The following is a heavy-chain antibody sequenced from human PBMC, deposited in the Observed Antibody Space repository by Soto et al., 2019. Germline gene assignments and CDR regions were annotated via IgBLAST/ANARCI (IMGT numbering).Heavy chain of an antibody. J-gene: IGHJ4*02. V-gene: IGHV4-39*07. CDR1: GGSISSSSYY. Sequence: SETLSLTCTVSGGSISSSSYYWGWIRQPPGKGLEWIGSIYYSGSTYYNPSLKSRVTISVDTSKNQFSLKLSSVTAADTAVYYCARVGGDGYNFIFDYWGQGTLVTVSS. CDR3: ARVGGDGYNFIFDY. CDR2: IYYSGST. D-gene: IGHD5-12*01.